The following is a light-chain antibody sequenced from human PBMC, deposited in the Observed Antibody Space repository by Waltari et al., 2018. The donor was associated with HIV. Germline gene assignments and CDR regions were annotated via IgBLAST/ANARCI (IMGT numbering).Light chain of an antibody. CDR3: QSYDTSLSVL. CDR1: SSNIGADST. CDR2: ENN. Sequence: QSVLTQPPSVSGAPGQRVTISCTASSSNIGADSTANWYQHLPGTAPKLLIYENNHRPSGVPDRFSASKSGTSASLVITGLQAEDEADYYCQSYDTSLSVLFGGGTTLTVL. V-gene: IGLV1-40*01. J-gene: IGLJ2*01.